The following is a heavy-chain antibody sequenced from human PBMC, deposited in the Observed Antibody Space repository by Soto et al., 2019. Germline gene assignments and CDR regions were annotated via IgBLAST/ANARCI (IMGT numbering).Heavy chain of an antibody. Sequence: GGSLRLSCEASGFTFSNHAMNWVRQAPGKGLEWVSAISGTGSDTYYADSVKGRFTISRDNSKNTLYLHMNSLRAEDTAAYYCVRDGGSKPYYPYGMDVRGKGTSVTVS. D-gene: IGHD1-26*01. CDR3: VRDGGSKPYYPYGMDV. J-gene: IGHJ6*04. CDR2: ISGTGSDT. V-gene: IGHV3-23*01. CDR1: GFTFSNHA.